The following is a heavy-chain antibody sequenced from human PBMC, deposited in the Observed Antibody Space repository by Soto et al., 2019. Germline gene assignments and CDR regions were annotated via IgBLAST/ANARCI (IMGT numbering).Heavy chain of an antibody. CDR3: ARGAGYCSSTSCRNWYFDL. CDR2: ISYDGSNK. Sequence: QVQLVESGGGVVQPGRSLRLSCAASGFTFSRYAMHWVRQAPGKGLEWVAVISYDGSNKYYADSVKGRFTISRDNSKNTLYLQMNSLRAEDTAVYYCARGAGYCSSTSCRNWYFDLWGRGTLVTVSS. D-gene: IGHD2-2*01. J-gene: IGHJ2*01. CDR1: GFTFSRYA. V-gene: IGHV3-30-3*01.